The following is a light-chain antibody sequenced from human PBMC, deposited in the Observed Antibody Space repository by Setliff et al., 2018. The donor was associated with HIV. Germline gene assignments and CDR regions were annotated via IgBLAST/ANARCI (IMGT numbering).Light chain of an antibody. V-gene: IGLV2-14*03. CDR1: SSDIGAFDF. J-gene: IGLJ1*01. CDR2: DVT. Sequence: QFALTQPASVSGSPGQSITVSCTGTSSDIGAFDFVSWYRQHPGKAPELMIYDVTNRPSGVSHRFSGSKSGNTASLTISGLQAEDEADYYCASYANSDVFIFGSGTKVTVL. CDR3: ASYANSDVFI.